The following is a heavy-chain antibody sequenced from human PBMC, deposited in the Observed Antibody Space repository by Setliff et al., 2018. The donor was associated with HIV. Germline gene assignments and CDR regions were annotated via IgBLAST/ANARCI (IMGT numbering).Heavy chain of an antibody. D-gene: IGHD3-9*01. J-gene: IGHJ6*02. CDR1: GYTISAHG. CDR3: AIDGLSYNILPGSIAYFHSGMDV. Sequence: ASVKVSCKASGYTISAHGVSWVRHVPGQGLEWMGWISGDNGDIKYSQRFEGRLTMTTETSTNTAYMELRILRSDDTAVYYCAIDGLSYNILPGSIAYFHSGMDVWGQGTTVTVSS. V-gene: IGHV1-18*01. CDR2: ISGDNGDI.